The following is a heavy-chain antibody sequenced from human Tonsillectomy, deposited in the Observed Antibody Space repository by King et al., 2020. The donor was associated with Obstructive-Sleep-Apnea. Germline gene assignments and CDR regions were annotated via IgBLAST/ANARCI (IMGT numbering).Heavy chain of an antibody. V-gene: IGHV4-31*03. CDR3: ARAPMVRGIIRWFDP. CDR1: GGSISSGDYY. Sequence: QLQESGPGLVKPSQTLSLTCTVSGGSISSGDYYWIWIRQHPGKGLEWIGYIYYSGSTNYNPSLKSRVSISVDTSKNQFSLKLSSVTAADTAVYSCARAPMVRGIIRWFDPWGQGTLVTVSS. D-gene: IGHD3-10*01. CDR2: IYYSGST. J-gene: IGHJ5*02.